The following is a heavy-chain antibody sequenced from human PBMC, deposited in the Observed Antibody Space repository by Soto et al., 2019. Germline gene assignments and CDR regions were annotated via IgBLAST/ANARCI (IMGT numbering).Heavy chain of an antibody. CDR1: GGTFSSYT. J-gene: IGHJ6*02. CDR3: ARDLGVTTSNGMDV. CDR2: IIPILGIA. V-gene: IGHV1-69*08. Sequence: QVQLVQSGAEVKKPGSSVKVSCKASGGTFSSYTISWVRQAPGQGLEWMGRIIPILGIANYAQKFQGRVTLTADKSTGTADMGLSSLRSEDTAVYYCARDLGVTTSNGMDVWGQGTTVTVSS. D-gene: IGHD4-17*01.